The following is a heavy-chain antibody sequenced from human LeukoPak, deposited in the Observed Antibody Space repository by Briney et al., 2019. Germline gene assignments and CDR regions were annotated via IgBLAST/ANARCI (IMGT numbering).Heavy chain of an antibody. CDR3: ARDYHCTNGVCYRDGYFDY. J-gene: IGHJ4*02. V-gene: IGHV1-69*13. CDR2: IIPIFGTA. CDR1: GYTFISYA. Sequence: GASVKVSCKASGYTFISYAIGWVRQAPGQGLEWMGGIIPIFGTANYAQKFQGRVTITADESTSTAYMELSSLRSEDTAVYYCARDYHCTNGVCYRDGYFDYWGQGTLVTVSS. D-gene: IGHD2-8*01.